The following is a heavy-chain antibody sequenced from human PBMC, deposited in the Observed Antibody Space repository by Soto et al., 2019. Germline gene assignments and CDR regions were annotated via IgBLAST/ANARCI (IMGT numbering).Heavy chain of an antibody. CDR2: IYYSGST. CDR1: GGSISSGDYY. Sequence: SETLSLTCTVSGGSISSGDYYWSWIRQPPGKGLEWIGNIYYSGSTYYNPSLKSRVTISIDTSKNQFSLKLSSVTAADTAVYYCAILRGLGEVSPYFDYWAQGLMVTVSS. D-gene: IGHD3-10*01. CDR3: AILRGLGEVSPYFDY. J-gene: IGHJ4*02. V-gene: IGHV4-30-4*01.